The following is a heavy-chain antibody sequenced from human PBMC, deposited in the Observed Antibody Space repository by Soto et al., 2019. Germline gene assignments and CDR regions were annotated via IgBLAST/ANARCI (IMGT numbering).Heavy chain of an antibody. CDR3: AREEYNSYGMDV. D-gene: IGHD1-1*01. V-gene: IGHV3-53*02. Sequence: EVQVVETGGGLIQPGGSLRLSCAASGFTVNTHHMSWVRQAPGEGLEWISLIYSGGTTLYADSVKGRFIISRVQSENTVYLQMNNLRAEATAVYYCAREEYNSYGMDVWGQGTTVTVSS. J-gene: IGHJ6*02. CDR1: GFTVNTHH. CDR2: IYSGGTT.